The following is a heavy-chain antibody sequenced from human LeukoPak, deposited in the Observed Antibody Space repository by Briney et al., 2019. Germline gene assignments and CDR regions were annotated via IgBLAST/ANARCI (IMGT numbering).Heavy chain of an antibody. CDR1: GGTFSSYA. Sequence: SVKVSCKASGGTFSSYAISWVRQAPGQGLEWMGGIIPIFGTANYAQKFQGRVTITADESTSTAYMELSSLRSEDTAVYYCARDSRDIVVVPAAYYYYYMDVWGKGTTVTISS. CDR3: ARDSRDIVVVPAAYYYYYMDV. J-gene: IGHJ6*03. CDR2: IIPIFGTA. V-gene: IGHV1-69*13. D-gene: IGHD2-2*01.